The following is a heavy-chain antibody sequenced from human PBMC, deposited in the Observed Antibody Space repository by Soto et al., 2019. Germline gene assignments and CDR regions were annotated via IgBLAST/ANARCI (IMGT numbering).Heavy chain of an antibody. D-gene: IGHD1-26*01. CDR2: IYATGDT. Sequence: SETLSLTCNVSGASLSRYYWSWIRQPPGKGLEWIGRIYATGDTDYNPSLKSRISMSVDMSKKQFSLTLRSVTAADTAIYYCVSDGTENLRDRFEHWGRGILVTVSS. V-gene: IGHV4-4*07. CDR3: VSDGTENLRDRFEH. J-gene: IGHJ5*02. CDR1: GASLSRYY.